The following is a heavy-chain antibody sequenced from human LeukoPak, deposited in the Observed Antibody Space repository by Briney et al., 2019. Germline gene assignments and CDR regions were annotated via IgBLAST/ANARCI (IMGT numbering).Heavy chain of an antibody. V-gene: IGHV4-39*02. CDR1: GGSISSRSCY. Sequence: SETLSLTCSVSGGSISSRSCYWGWIRQPPGKGLEWIGGIYYSGSTYYKPSLKSRLTISVDTSKNHFSLKLSSVTAADTAVYYCARNRYYYGSRNYGVPTWFDPWGQGTLVTVSS. J-gene: IGHJ5*02. CDR2: IYYSGST. CDR3: ARNRYYYGSRNYGVPTWFDP. D-gene: IGHD3-10*01.